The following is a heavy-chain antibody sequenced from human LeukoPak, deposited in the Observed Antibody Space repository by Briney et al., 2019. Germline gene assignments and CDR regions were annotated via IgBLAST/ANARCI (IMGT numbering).Heavy chain of an antibody. Sequence: GGSLRLSCAASGFTFSSYWMTWVRQVPGKGLEWAANIKPDGSEKYYVDSVKGRFTISRDNAKNSLYLQMNSLRAEDTAVYYCARGEFVWIQGSYGMSVWGQGTTVTVSS. D-gene: IGHD5-18*01. V-gene: IGHV3-7*01. CDR1: GFTFSSYW. CDR2: IKPDGSEK. J-gene: IGHJ6*02. CDR3: ARGEFVWIQGSYGMSV.